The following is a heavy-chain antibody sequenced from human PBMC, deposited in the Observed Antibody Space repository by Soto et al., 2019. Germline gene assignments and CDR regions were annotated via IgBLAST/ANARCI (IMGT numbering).Heavy chain of an antibody. Sequence: SGPTLVNPSQTLTLTCTFSGFSLSTSGVGVGWIRQPPGKALEWLAVIYWDDDKRYSPSLKSRLTITKDTSKNQVVLTMTNMDPVDTATYYCGYSLRYCSSNACPTWFDPWGQGTLVTVSS. CDR3: GYSLRYCSSNACPTWFDP. CDR2: IYWDDDK. D-gene: IGHD2-2*01. J-gene: IGHJ5*02. V-gene: IGHV2-5*02. CDR1: GFSLSTSGVG.